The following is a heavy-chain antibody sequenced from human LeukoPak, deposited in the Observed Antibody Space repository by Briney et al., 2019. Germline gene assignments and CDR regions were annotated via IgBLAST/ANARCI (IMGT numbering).Heavy chain of an antibody. Sequence: PGRSLRLSCAASGFTFSSYAMHWVRQAPGKGLEWVAVISYDGSNKYYADSVKGRFTISRDNSKNTLYLQMNSLRAEDTAVYYCAEVDDYGDYEVDYWGQGTLVTVSS. CDR3: AEVDDYGDYEVDY. CDR1: GFTFSSYA. CDR2: ISYDGSNK. D-gene: IGHD4-17*01. J-gene: IGHJ4*02. V-gene: IGHV3-30-3*02.